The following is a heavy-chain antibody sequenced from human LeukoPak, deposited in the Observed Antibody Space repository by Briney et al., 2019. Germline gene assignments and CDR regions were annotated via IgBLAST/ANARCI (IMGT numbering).Heavy chain of an antibody. D-gene: IGHD1-26*01. CDR1: GFTFSSYW. Sequence: PGGSLRLSCAASGFTFSSYWMHWVRQAPGKGLVWGSHINSDGSNTNYADSVKGRFTISRDNAKNTLYLQVDSLRAEDTAVYYCATGHRYTGRLLDLWGQGTLVIVSS. CDR2: INSDGSNT. V-gene: IGHV3-74*01. CDR3: ATGHRYTGRLLDL. J-gene: IGHJ5*02.